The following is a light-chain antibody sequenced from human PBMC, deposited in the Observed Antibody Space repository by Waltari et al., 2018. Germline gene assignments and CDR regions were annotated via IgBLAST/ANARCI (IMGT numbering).Light chain of an antibody. CDR1: PRDVGGYNF. CDR3: CSFAGTYTWV. CDR2: DVT. Sequence: SALTPPRSVSGSPGQSVTISCTGTPRDVGGYNFASWYQHHPGKAPKLMIFDVTQRPSGVPDRFSGSKSANTASLTISGLQAEDEADYYCCSFAGTYTWVFGGGTKVTVL. J-gene: IGLJ3*02. V-gene: IGLV2-11*01.